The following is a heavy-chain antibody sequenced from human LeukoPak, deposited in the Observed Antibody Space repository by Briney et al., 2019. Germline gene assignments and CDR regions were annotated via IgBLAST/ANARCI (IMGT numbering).Heavy chain of an antibody. Sequence: APVKVSCKASGYTFISYTLHWVRQAPGQRLEWMGWINAGNGNTKYSQKFQGRVTITRDTSASTAYIELRSLRSEDTAMYYCARGSTSDWPLDHWGQETLVTIS. CDR2: INAGNGNT. CDR3: ARGSTSDWPLDH. D-gene: IGHD2-2*01. CDR1: GYTFISYT. J-gene: IGHJ4*02. V-gene: IGHV1-3*01.